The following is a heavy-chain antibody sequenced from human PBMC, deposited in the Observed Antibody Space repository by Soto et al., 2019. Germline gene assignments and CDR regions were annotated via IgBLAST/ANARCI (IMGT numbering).Heavy chain of an antibody. V-gene: IGHV1-3*01. Sequence: ASVKVSCKASGYTFTSYAMHWVRQAPGQRLEWMGWINAGNGNTKYSQKFQGRVTITWDTSASTAYMELSSLRSEDTAVYYCARRGRYPDAFDIWGQGTMVTVSS. J-gene: IGHJ3*02. CDR2: INAGNGNT. CDR1: GYTFTSYA. CDR3: ARRGRYPDAFDI. D-gene: IGHD1-1*01.